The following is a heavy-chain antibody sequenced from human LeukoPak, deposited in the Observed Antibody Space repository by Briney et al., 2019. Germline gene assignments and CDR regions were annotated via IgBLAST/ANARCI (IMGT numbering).Heavy chain of an antibody. CDR1: GFTFSSYE. CDR3: ARNFRSYPFDY. V-gene: IGHV3-48*03. D-gene: IGHD1-26*01. J-gene: IGHJ4*02. Sequence: GRSLRLSCAASGFTFSSYEMNWVRQAPGKGLEWVSYISSSGSTIYYADSVKGRFTISRDNAKNSLYLQMNSLRAEDTAVYYCARNFRSYPFDYWGQGTLVTVSS. CDR2: ISSSGSTI.